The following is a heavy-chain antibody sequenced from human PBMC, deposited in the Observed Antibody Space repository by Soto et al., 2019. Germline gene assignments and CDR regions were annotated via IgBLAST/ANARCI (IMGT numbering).Heavy chain of an antibody. Sequence: GASVKVSCKASGGTFSSYAISWVRQAPGQGLEWMGGIIPIFGTENYAQKFQGRVTITADESTSTAYMELSSLRSEDTAVYYCTSAMVRGVITYFDYWGQGTPVTVAS. D-gene: IGHD3-10*01. V-gene: IGHV1-69*13. CDR1: GGTFSSYA. J-gene: IGHJ4*02. CDR3: TSAMVRGVITYFDY. CDR2: IIPIFGTE.